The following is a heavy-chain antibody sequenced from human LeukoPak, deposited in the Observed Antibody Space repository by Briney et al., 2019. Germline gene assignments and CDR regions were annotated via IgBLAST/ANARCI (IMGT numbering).Heavy chain of an antibody. CDR2: IYIKST. V-gene: IGHV4-59*01. Sequence: SETLSLTCTVSGGSISTFSWSWIRQFPGKGLEWIGSIYIKSTNYNPSLKSRVAISVDTSKNQFSLRLDSVTTADTAVYYWARDTTVASGMQYWGQGTLVTVSS. CDR1: GGSISTFS. J-gene: IGHJ4*02. D-gene: IGHD6-19*01. CDR3: ARDTTVASGMQY.